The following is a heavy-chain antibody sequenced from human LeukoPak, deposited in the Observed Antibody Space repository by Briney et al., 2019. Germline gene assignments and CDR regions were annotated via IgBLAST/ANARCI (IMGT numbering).Heavy chain of an antibody. J-gene: IGHJ4*02. CDR1: GYTFTGYY. CDR3: ARVARSTNHLHFDY. V-gene: IGHV1-2*02. Sequence: ASVKVSCKTSGYTFTGYYLHWVRQAPGQGLEWMGWINPVTGGTKYAQKFYAKITMTRDTSISTAFLEVTSLKSDDTAVYYCARVARSTNHLHFDYWGQGTLVTVSP. CDR2: INPVTGGT. D-gene: IGHD4-17*01.